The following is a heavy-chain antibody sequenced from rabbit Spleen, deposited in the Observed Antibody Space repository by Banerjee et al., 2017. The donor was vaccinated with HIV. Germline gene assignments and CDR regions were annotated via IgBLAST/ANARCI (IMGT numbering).Heavy chain of an antibody. CDR3: ARDLDGVISWNFGW. CDR1: GFSFSSNW. Sequence: LEESGGGLVKPGGTLTLTCTVSGFSFSSNWICWVRQAPGKGLEWIACIDTNDGDTDYANWPKGRFTISKTSSTTVTLQMTSLTAADTATYFCARDLDGVISWNFGWWGPGTLVTVS. CDR2: IDTNDGDT. D-gene: IGHD4-2*01. J-gene: IGHJ4*01. V-gene: IGHV1S45*01.